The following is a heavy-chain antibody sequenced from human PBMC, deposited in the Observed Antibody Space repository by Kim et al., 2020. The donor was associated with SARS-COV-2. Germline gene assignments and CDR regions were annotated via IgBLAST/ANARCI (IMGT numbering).Heavy chain of an antibody. J-gene: IGHJ3*02. D-gene: IGHD1-1*01. V-gene: IGHV3-33*01. CDR2: IWYDGSNK. CDR3: ARDWNPQSMDYAFDI. CDR1: GFTFSSYG. Sequence: GGSLRLSCAASGFTFSSYGMHWVRQAPGKGLEWVAVIWYDGSNKYYADSVKGRFTISRDNSKNTLYLQMNSLRAEDTAVYYCARDWNPQSMDYAFDIWGQGTMVTVSS.